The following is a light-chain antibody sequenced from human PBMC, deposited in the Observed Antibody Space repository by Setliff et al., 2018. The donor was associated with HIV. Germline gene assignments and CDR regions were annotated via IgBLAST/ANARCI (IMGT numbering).Light chain of an antibody. CDR2: DVS. Sequence: QSALTQPASVSGSPGQSITISCTGTSSDVGGYNYVSWYQQHPGKAPKLMIYDVSNRPSGVSDRFSASKSGNTASLTISGLRAEDEADYYCSSYTSSSTYVFGLGTKVTV. CDR1: SSDVGGYNY. V-gene: IGLV2-14*03. J-gene: IGLJ1*01. CDR3: SSYTSSSTYV.